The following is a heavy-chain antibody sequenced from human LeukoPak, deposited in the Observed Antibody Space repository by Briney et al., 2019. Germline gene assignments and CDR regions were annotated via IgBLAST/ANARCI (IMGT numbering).Heavy chain of an antibody. CDR2: INHSGST. CDR1: GGSFSGYY. J-gene: IGHJ4*02. Sequence: PSETLSLTCAVSGGSFSGYYWSWIRQPPGKGLEWIGEINHSGSTNYNPSLKSRVTISVDTSKNQFSLKLSSVTAADTAVYYCARGHPFDYWGQGTLVTVSS. CDR3: ARGHPFDY. V-gene: IGHV4-34*01.